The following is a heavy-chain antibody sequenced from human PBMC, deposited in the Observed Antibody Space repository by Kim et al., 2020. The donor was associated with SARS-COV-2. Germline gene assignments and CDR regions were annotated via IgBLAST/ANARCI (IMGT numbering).Heavy chain of an antibody. V-gene: IGHV1-8*01. CDR1: GYTFTSYD. CDR2: MNPNSGNT. CDR3: ARTTMVRGVIFTYYFDY. D-gene: IGHD3-10*01. J-gene: IGHJ4*02. Sequence: ASVKVSCKASGYTFTSYDINWVRQATGQGLEWMGWMNPNSGNTGYAQKFQGRVTMTRNTSISTAYMELSSLRSEDTAVYYCARTTMVRGVIFTYYFDYWGQGTLVTVSS.